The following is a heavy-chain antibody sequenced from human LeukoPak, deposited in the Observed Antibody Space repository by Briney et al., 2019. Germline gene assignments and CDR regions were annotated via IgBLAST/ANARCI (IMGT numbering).Heavy chain of an antibody. CDR3: AQQKAGYSGSPSWFDP. D-gene: IGHD5-12*01. CDR1: GYSLSDLS. Sequence: ASVKVSFKVSGYSLSDLSLQWVRQAPGQGLEWMGGFNPEHTETIYSQKFQGRVTLTEDTSTDTAYMELSSLRSEDTAMYFCAQQKAGYSGSPSWFDPCGQGTLVTVSS. CDR2: FNPEHTET. J-gene: IGHJ5*02. V-gene: IGHV1-24*01.